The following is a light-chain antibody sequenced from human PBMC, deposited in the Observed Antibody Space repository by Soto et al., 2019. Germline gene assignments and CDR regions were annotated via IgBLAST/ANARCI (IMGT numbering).Light chain of an antibody. CDR2: EVS. CDR1: NNDVGGFDF. CDR3: CAYTARTTLSWV. Sequence: QSALTQPASVSGSPGQSITISCTGTNNDVGGFDFVSWYHQHPGKAPELVIYEVSNRPSGVSNRFSGSKSGNTASLSISGLQAEDEAEYYCCAYTARTTLSWVFGGGTKLTVL. V-gene: IGLV2-14*01. J-gene: IGLJ3*02.